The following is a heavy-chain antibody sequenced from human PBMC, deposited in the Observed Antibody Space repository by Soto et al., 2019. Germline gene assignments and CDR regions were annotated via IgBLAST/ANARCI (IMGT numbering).Heavy chain of an antibody. D-gene: IGHD2-2*01. Sequence: QVQLVQSGAEVKKPGASVKVSCKASGYTFTSYGISWVRQAPGQGLEWMGWISAYNGNTNYAQKLQGRVTMTTDTSTSTAYMELRSLRSDDTAVYYCASGHSRAVQYRSLLGYYGMDVWGQGTTVTVSS. CDR2: ISAYNGNT. V-gene: IGHV1-18*01. J-gene: IGHJ6*02. CDR1: GYTFTSYG. CDR3: ASGHSRAVQYRSLLGYYGMDV.